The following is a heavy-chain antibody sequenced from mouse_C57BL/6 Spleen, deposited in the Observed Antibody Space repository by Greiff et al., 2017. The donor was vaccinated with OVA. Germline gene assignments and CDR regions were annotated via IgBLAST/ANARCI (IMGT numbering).Heavy chain of an antibody. Sequence: EVKLVESGGGLVKPGGSLKLSCAASGFTFSSYAMSWVRQTPEKRLEWVATISDGGSYTYYPDNVKGRFTISRDNAKNNLYLQMSHLKSEDTAMYYCARERINYGYDDYYAMDYWGQGTSVTVSS. CDR2: ISDGGSYT. CDR1: GFTFSSYA. D-gene: IGHD2-2*01. V-gene: IGHV5-4*01. CDR3: ARERINYGYDDYYAMDY. J-gene: IGHJ4*01.